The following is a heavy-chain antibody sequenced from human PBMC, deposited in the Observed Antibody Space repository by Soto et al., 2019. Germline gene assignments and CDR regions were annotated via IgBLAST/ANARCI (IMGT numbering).Heavy chain of an antibody. CDR2: INHSGTI. V-gene: IGHV4-34*01. Sequence: TVTLSLTCALYCGSFNGYYWTWIRQPPRKGLEWIEEINHSGTINFNPYQKNRHTITLDTSNKNIYIKMTYETDADTAAYYCARADRTLVTSYSLDVWGQGTTVS. CDR1: CGSFNGYY. CDR3: ARADRTLVTSYSLDV. J-gene: IGHJ6*02. D-gene: IGHD2-21*02.